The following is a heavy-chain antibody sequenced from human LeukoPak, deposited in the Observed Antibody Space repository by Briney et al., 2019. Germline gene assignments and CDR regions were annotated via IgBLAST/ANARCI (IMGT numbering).Heavy chain of an antibody. D-gene: IGHD1-26*01. CDR1: GGSISSYY. CDR2: IYHSGST. J-gene: IGHJ4*02. Sequence: SETLSLTCTVSGGSISSYYWSWIRQPPGKGLEWIGYIYHSGSTYYNPSLKSRVTISVDRSKNQFSLKLSSVTAADTAVYYCARGGWELHYFDYWGQGTLVTVSS. V-gene: IGHV4-59*12. CDR3: ARGGWELHYFDY.